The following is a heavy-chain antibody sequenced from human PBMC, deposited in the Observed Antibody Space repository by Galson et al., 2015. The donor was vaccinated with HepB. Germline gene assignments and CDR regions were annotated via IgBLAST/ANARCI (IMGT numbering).Heavy chain of an antibody. CDR2: ISSSSSTI. V-gene: IGHV3-48*04. CDR1: GFTFSSYS. Sequence: SLRLSCAASGFTFSSYSMNWVRQAPGKGLEWVSYISSSSSTIYYADSVKGRFTISRDNAKNSLYLQMNSLRAEDTAVYYCARPDVVVVAAPFDYWGQGTLVTVSS. J-gene: IGHJ4*02. CDR3: ARPDVVVVAAPFDY. D-gene: IGHD2-15*01.